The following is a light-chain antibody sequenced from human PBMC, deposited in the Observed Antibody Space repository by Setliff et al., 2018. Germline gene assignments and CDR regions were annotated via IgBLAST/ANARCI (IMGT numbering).Light chain of an antibody. CDR1: SSNIGIDY. CDR3: ATWDHSLRGVV. V-gene: IGLV1-51*01. Sequence: QSVLTQPPSVSAAPRQKVTISCSGSSSNIGIDYVSWYHQLPGTAPKLLIYDDNKRPSGIPDRFSGSKSGASATLGITGLQTGDEGDYYCATWDHSLRGVVFGGGT. J-gene: IGLJ2*01. CDR2: DDN.